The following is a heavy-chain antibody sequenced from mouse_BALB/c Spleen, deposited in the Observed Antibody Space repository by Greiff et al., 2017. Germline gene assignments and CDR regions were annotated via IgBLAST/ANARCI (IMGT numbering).Heavy chain of an antibody. CDR3: ADLPGY. V-gene: IGHV14-3*02. CDR1: GFNIKDTY. CDR2: IDPANGNT. Sequence: EVKLQESGAELVKPGASVKLSCTASGFNIKDTYMHWVKQRPEQGLEWIGRIDPANGNTKYDPKFQGKATITADTSSNTAYLQLSSLTSEDTAVYYCADLPGYWGQGTTLTVSS. J-gene: IGHJ2*01.